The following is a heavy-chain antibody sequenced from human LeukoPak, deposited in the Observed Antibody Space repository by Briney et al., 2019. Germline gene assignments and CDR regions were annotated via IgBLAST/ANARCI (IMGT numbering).Heavy chain of an antibody. D-gene: IGHD6-19*01. CDR2: ISYDGSNK. J-gene: IGHJ4*02. CDR1: GFTFSGYA. Sequence: GGSLRLSCVASGFTFSGYAIHWVRQAPGKGLEWVAVISYDGSNKYYADSVKGRFTISRDNRENTLYLQMNSLRAEDAAVYYCARDGGRYRSGWVSYYFNYWGQGTLVTVSS. V-gene: IGHV3-30*04. CDR3: ARDGGRYRSGWVSYYFNY.